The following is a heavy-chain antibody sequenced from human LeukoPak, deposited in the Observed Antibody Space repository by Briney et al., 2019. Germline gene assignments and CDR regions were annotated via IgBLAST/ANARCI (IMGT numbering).Heavy chain of an antibody. CDR1: GFTFSSYA. Sequence: GRSLRLSCAASGFTFSSYAMSWVRQAPGKGLEWVSAISGSGGSTYYADSVKGRFTISRDNSKNTLYLQMNSLRAEDTAVYYCAKSLIDSSSWLARVKVAFDYWGQGTLVTVSS. V-gene: IGHV3-23*01. CDR3: AKSLIDSSSWLARVKVAFDY. J-gene: IGHJ4*02. D-gene: IGHD6-13*01. CDR2: ISGSGGST.